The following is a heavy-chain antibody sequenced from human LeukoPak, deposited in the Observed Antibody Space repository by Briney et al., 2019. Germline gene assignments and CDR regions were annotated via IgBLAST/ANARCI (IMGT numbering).Heavy chain of an antibody. D-gene: IGHD6-19*01. J-gene: IGHJ5*02. V-gene: IGHV3-30*04. CDR1: GFTFSSYA. CDR3: ARDRVQWMFGGNWFDP. CDR2: ISYDGSDK. Sequence: QSGGSLRLSCTASGFTFSSYAMHWVRQAPGKGLEWVAVISYDGSDKYHADSVKGRFTISRDNSKNTLYLQMNSLRAEDTAVYYCARDRVQWMFGGNWFDPWGQGTLVTVSS.